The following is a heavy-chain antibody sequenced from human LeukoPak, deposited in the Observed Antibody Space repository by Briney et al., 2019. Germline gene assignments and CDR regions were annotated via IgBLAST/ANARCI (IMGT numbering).Heavy chain of an antibody. CDR1: GYTFTGYY. CDR3: ARVKGIHTRRNWFDP. D-gene: IGHD5-18*01. V-gene: IGHV1-2*02. J-gene: IGHJ5*02. CDR2: INPNSGGT. Sequence: ASVKVSCKASGYTFTGYYMHWVRQAPGQGLEWMGWINPNSGGTSYAQKFQGRVTMTRDTSTSTVYMELSSLRSEDTAVYYCARVKGIHTRRNWFDPWGQGTLVTVSS.